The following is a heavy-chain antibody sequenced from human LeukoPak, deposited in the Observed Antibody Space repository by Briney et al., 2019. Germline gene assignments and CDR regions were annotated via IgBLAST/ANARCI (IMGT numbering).Heavy chain of an antibody. CDR3: ARDVSVLEWLRNWFDP. CDR1: GFTFSSYS. V-gene: IGHV3-21*01. D-gene: IGHD3-3*01. CDR2: ISSSSSYT. J-gene: IGHJ5*02. Sequence: GGSLRLSCAASGFTFSSYSMNWVRQAPGKGLEWVSSISSSSSYTYYADSVKGRFTISRDNAKNSLYLQMNSLRAEDTAVYYCARDVSVLEWLRNWFDPWGQGTLVTVSS.